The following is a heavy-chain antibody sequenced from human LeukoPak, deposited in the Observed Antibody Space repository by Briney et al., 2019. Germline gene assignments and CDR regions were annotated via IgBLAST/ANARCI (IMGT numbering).Heavy chain of an antibody. V-gene: IGHV3-23*01. CDR1: GFTFSSYA. J-gene: IGHJ4*02. Sequence: GASLRLSCAASGFTFSSYAMSWVRQAPGKGLEWVSAISGSGGSTYYADSVKGRFTISRDNSKNTLYLQMNSLRAEDTAVKYRAKGPGQWLVTGAFDYWGQGTLVTVSS. CDR2: ISGSGGST. CDR3: AKGPGQWLVTGAFDY. D-gene: IGHD6-19*01.